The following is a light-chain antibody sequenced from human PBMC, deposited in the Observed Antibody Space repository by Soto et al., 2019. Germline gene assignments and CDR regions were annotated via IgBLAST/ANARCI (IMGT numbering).Light chain of an antibody. J-gene: IGKJ3*01. CDR1: QSVSSNY. CDR3: QQYGSSYT. Sequence: EIVLTQSPGTLSLSPGERATLSCRASQSVSSNYLAWYQQKPGQAPRLLIYGASSRATGIPDRFSGSGSGTDFTLTISRLEPEDFAVYYCQQYGSSYTFGRGTKVDIK. V-gene: IGKV3-20*01. CDR2: GAS.